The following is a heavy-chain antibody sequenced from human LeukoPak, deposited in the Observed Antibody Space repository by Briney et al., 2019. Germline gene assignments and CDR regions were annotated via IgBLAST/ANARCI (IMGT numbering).Heavy chain of an antibody. Sequence: SETLSLTCTVSGGSISSYYWSWIRQPPGKGLEWIGYIYYSGSTNYNPSLKSRVTISVDTSKNQFSLKLSSVTAADTAVYYCARGLSSSWMGYYYYYRDVWGKGTTVTISS. CDR2: IYYSGST. J-gene: IGHJ6*03. D-gene: IGHD6-13*01. CDR1: GGSISSYY. CDR3: ARGLSSSWMGYYYYYRDV. V-gene: IGHV4-59*01.